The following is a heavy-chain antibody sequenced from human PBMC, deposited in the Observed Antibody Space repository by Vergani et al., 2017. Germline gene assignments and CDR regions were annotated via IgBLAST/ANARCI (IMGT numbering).Heavy chain of an antibody. CDR2: INHSGST. D-gene: IGHD2-21*02. J-gene: IGHJ4*02. Sequence: QVQLQQWGAGLLKPSETLSLTCAVYGGSFSGYYWSWIRQPPGKGLEWIGEINHSGSTNYNPSLKSRVNISVDTSKNQFSLKLRSVTSADTAVYFCARGGGYCGGDCQSYDYWGQGTLVTVSS. CDR1: GGSFSGYY. CDR3: ARGGGYCGGDCQSYDY. V-gene: IGHV4-34*01.